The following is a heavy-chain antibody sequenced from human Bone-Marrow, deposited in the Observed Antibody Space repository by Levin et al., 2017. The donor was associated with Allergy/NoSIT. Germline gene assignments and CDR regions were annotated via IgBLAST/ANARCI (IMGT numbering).Heavy chain of an antibody. J-gene: IGHJ2*01. CDR2: ISSSGSTI. CDR3: ARVSTPHRDCSGGSCGKTNLGYFDL. Sequence: GESLKISCAASGFTFSSYEMNWVRQAPGKGLEWVSYISSSGSTIYYADSVKGRFTISRDNAKNSLYLQMNSLRAEDTAVYYCARVSTPHRDCSGGSCGKTNLGYFDLWGRGTLVTVSS. CDR1: GFTFSSYE. V-gene: IGHV3-48*03. D-gene: IGHD2-15*01.